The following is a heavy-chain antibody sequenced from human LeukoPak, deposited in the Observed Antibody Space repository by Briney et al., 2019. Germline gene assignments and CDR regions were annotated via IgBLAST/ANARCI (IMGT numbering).Heavy chain of an antibody. J-gene: IGHJ5*02. V-gene: IGHV3-30*18. D-gene: IGHD4-23*01. CDR3: AKAPYGGNPYSWFDP. CDR2: ISFGGSIK. CDR1: GFTFSSYG. Sequence: GGSLRLSCADSGFTFSSYGMHWVRQAPGQGLEWVAVISFGGSIKYYADSVKGRFTISRDNSKYALYLQMSSLRGEDTAVYYFAKAPYGGNPYSWFDPWGQGTLVTVSS.